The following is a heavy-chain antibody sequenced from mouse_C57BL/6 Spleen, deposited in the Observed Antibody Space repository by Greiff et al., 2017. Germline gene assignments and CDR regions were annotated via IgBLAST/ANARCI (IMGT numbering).Heavy chain of an antibody. CDR1: GYTFTSYW. V-gene: IGHV1-52*01. D-gene: IGHD1-1*01. J-gene: IGHJ2*01. Sequence: QVQLQQPGAELVRPGSSVKLSCKASGYTFTSYWMHWVKQRPIQGLEWIGNIDPSDSETHYNQKFKDKATLTVDKSSSTAYMQLSSLTSEDSAVYYCARDEGYYGSSYYFDYWGQGTTLTVSS. CDR2: IDPSDSET. CDR3: ARDEGYYGSSYYFDY.